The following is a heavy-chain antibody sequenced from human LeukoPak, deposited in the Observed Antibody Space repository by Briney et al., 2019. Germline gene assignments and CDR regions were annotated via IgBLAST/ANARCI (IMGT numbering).Heavy chain of an antibody. Sequence: GESLKISCKGSGYSFTSYRIGWVRPMPGKGLEWMGIIYPGDSDTRYSPSFQGQVTISADKSISTAYLQWSSLKASDTAMYYCARHLLPPYDSSGNPLGYWGQGTLVTVSS. CDR3: ARHLLPPYDSSGNPLGY. D-gene: IGHD3-22*01. CDR2: IYPGDSDT. J-gene: IGHJ4*02. V-gene: IGHV5-51*01. CDR1: GYSFTSYR.